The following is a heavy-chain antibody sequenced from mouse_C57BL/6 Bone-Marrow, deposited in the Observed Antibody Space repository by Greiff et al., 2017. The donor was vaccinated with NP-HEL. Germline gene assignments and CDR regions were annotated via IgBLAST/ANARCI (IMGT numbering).Heavy chain of an antibody. V-gene: IGHV1-72*01. D-gene: IGHD1-1*01. Sequence: QVQLKQPGAELVKPGASVKLSCKASGYTFTSYWMHWVKQRPGRGLEWIGRIDPNSGGTKYNEKFKSKATLTVDKPSSTAYMQLSSLTSEDSAVYYCARDYYGSSYPWFAYWGQGTLVTVSA. CDR2: IDPNSGGT. CDR3: ARDYYGSSYPWFAY. CDR1: GYTFTSYW. J-gene: IGHJ3*01.